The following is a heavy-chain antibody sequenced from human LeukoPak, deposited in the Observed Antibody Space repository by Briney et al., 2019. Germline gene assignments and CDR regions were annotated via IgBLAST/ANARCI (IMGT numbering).Heavy chain of an antibody. CDR3: ARDLTVTRDFDY. Sequence: PGRSLRLSCAASGFTFSSYGMHWVRQAPGKGLEWVAVISYDGSNKYYADSVKGRFTISRDNSKDTLYLQMISLRNEDTAVYYCARDLTVTRDFDYWGQGTLVAVSS. CDR2: ISYDGSNK. V-gene: IGHV3-30*03. D-gene: IGHD4-17*01. J-gene: IGHJ4*02. CDR1: GFTFSSYG.